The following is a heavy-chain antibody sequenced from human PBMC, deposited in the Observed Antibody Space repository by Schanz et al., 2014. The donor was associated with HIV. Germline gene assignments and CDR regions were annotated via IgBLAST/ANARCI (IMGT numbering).Heavy chain of an antibody. V-gene: IGHV1-2*02. CDR2: INPSSGGT. J-gene: IGHJ4*02. Sequence: QVQLVQSGAEVKKPGASVKVSCKASGGTFTGYYMHWVRQAPGQGLEWMGWINPSSGGTNYAQKFQGRVTMTRDTSISTAYMELRRLRSDDTAVYYCARDQNVISMVRGVMGGVDYWGQGTLVTVSS. CDR1: GGTFTGYY. D-gene: IGHD3-10*01. CDR3: ARDQNVISMVRGVMGGVDY.